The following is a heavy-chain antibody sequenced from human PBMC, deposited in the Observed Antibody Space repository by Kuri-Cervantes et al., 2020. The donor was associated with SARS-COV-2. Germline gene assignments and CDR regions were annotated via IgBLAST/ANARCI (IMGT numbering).Heavy chain of an antibody. CDR3: ASSTSRVAAFDI. D-gene: IGHD1-1*01. J-gene: IGHJ3*02. CDR2: IIPIFGTA. Sequence: SVKVSCKASGGTFSSYSVNWVRQAPGQGLEWMGGIIPIFGTANYAQKFQGRVTITADESTSTAYMELSSLRSEDTAVYYCASSTSRVAAFDIWGQGTMVTVSS. CDR1: GGTFSSYS. V-gene: IGHV1-69*13.